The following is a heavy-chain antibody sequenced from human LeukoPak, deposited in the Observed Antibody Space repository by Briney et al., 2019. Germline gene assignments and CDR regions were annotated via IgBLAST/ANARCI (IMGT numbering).Heavy chain of an antibody. V-gene: IGHV1-46*01. Sequence: GASVQVSCKASGYTFTSYYMHWVRQAPGQGLEWMGIINPSGGSTSYAQKFQGRVTMTRDTSTSTVYMELSSLRSEDTAVYYCARDQVPAAIGGGGGPLDPWGQGTLVTVSS. CDR2: INPSGGST. CDR1: GYTFTSYY. J-gene: IGHJ5*02. CDR3: ARDQVPAAIGGGGGPLDP. D-gene: IGHD2-2*02.